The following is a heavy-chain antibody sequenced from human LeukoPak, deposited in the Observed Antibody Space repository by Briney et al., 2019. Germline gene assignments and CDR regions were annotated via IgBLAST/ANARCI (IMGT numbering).Heavy chain of an antibody. CDR2: MTGSSSHI. CDR1: GFTFSSYS. D-gene: IGHD1-26*01. Sequence: GGSLRLSCAASGFTFSSYSMNWVRQAPGKGLEWVSSMTGSSSHIYYADSVKGRFNISRDNAKNSLYLQMNSLRAEDTAIYFCAREGNQWDLGRPFDYWGQGTLVTVSS. V-gene: IGHV3-21*01. CDR3: AREGNQWDLGRPFDY. J-gene: IGHJ4*02.